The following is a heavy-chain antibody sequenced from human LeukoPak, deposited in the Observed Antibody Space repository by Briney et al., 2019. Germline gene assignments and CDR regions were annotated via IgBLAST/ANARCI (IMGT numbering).Heavy chain of an antibody. J-gene: IGHJ4*02. CDR1: GFTFSSYE. V-gene: IGHV3-48*03. CDR3: ARGDNSSTWNYSFDY. Sequence: GGSLRLSCVASGFTFSSYEMQWVRQAPGKGLEWVLYIGNSGRTIHYADSAKGRFTISRDNAKSSLFLHMISLRAEDTAVYYCARGDNSSTWNYSFDYWAQGTLVTVSS. CDR2: IGNSGRTI. D-gene: IGHD6-13*01.